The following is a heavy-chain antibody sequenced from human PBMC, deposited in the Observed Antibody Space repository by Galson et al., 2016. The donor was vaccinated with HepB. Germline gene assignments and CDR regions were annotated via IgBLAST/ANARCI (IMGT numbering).Heavy chain of an antibody. V-gene: IGHV6-1*01. CDR2: TYYKSKWYN. J-gene: IGHJ6*02. CDR1: GDSVSSNSAT. D-gene: IGHD5-18*01. Sequence: CAISGDSVSSNSATWNWIRQSPSRGLEWLGRTYYKSKWYNDYGVSVKGRITINSHTSKNHFSLQLNSVTPEDTAIYYCARDRVISYGPTLHGMDVWGQGTTVVVSS. CDR3: ARDRVISYGPTLHGMDV.